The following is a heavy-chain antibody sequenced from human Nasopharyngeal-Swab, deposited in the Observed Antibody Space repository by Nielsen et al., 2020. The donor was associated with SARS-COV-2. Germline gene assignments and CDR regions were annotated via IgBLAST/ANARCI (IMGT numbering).Heavy chain of an antibody. V-gene: IGHV4-59*11. CDR1: GVSITSQY. Sequence: SETLSLTCTVSGVSITSQYWSWIRQPPGKGLEWIGYISHNSGTSYNPSLKSRVTMFMDTSKNQFSLRLPSVTAADTAVYYCAKEGATGWFDPCVQGTLVTVSS. CDR3: AKEGATGWFDP. J-gene: IGHJ5*02. CDR2: ISHNSGT.